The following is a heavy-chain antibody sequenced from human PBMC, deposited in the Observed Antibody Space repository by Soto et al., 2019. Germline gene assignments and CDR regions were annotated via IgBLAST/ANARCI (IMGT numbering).Heavy chain of an antibody. J-gene: IGHJ5*02. Sequence: SQTLSLTCDISGDSVSSNTAGWNWIRQSPSRGLEWLGRTYYRSKWYNDYAVSVKSRITISPDTSKNQFSLQLNSVTPDDTAVYYCARWKNWFDPWGHGTLVTVSS. CDR1: GDSVSSNTAG. CDR3: ARWKNWFDP. D-gene: IGHD1-1*01. CDR2: TYYRSKWYN. V-gene: IGHV6-1*01.